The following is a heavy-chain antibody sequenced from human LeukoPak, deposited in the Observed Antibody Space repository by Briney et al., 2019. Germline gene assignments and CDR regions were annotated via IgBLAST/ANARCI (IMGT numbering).Heavy chain of an antibody. CDR2: IIPIFGTA. D-gene: IGHD5-12*01. J-gene: IGHJ4*02. Sequence: SVKVSCKASGYTFTSYGISWVRQAPGQGLEWMGGIIPIFGTANYAQKFQGRVTITADKSTSTAYMELSSLRSEDTAVYYCARVGARSGYDVFLGYWGQGTLVTVSS. V-gene: IGHV1-69*06. CDR1: GYTFTSYG. CDR3: ARVGARSGYDVFLGY.